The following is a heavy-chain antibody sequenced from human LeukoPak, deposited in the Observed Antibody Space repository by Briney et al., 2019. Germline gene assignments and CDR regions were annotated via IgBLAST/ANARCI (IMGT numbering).Heavy chain of an antibody. CDR3: ARWSTARNYYYDTSGYYSREAFDI. CDR1: GFTFSSYS. D-gene: IGHD3-22*01. J-gene: IGHJ3*02. CDR2: ISSSSSYI. V-gene: IGHV3-21*01. Sequence: GGSLRLSCAASGFTFSSYSMNWVRQAPGKGLEWVSSISSSSSYIFYADSVKGRFTISRDNAKNSLYLQMNSLRAEDTAVYYCARWSTARNYYYDTSGYYSREAFDIWGQGTMVTVSS.